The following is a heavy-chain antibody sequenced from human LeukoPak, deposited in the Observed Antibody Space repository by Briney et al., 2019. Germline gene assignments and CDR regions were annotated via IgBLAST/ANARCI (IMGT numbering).Heavy chain of an antibody. Sequence: GGSLRLSCAASGFFFSNYWMSWVRQAQGKGLECVASIKPDGSENYYVDSVKGRFTISRDNTKNSLYLQMNSLRAEDTAVYYCAELGITMIGGVWGKGTTVTISS. CDR2: IKPDGSEN. CDR1: GFFFSNYW. J-gene: IGHJ6*04. V-gene: IGHV3-7*01. D-gene: IGHD3-10*02. CDR3: AELGITMIGGV.